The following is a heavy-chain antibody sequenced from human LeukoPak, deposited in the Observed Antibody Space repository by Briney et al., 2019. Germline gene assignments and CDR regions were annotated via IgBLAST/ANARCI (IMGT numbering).Heavy chain of an antibody. CDR2: INHSRST. CDR3: ARGRAPDY. CDR1: GFTFISFW. V-gene: IGHV4-34*01. J-gene: IGHJ4*02. Sequence: GSLSLSCAASGFTFISFWRSWFRKPPGKGLEWIGEINHSRSTNYNPSLKSRVTISVDTSKNQFSLKLSSVTAADTAVYYCARGRAPDYWGQGTLVTVSS.